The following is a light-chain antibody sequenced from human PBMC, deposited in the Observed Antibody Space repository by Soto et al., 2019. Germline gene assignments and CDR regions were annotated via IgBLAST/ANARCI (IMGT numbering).Light chain of an antibody. CDR2: KAS. V-gene: IGKV1-5*03. CDR1: QSISSW. Sequence: DIQMTQSPSTLSASVGDRVTITCRASQSISSWLAWYQQKPGKAPKLLIYKASSLESGVPSRFSGSGSGTEFTLTIISLQPDDFATYYCQQYNSYSQTFGPGTKVDIK. CDR3: QQYNSYSQT. J-gene: IGKJ3*01.